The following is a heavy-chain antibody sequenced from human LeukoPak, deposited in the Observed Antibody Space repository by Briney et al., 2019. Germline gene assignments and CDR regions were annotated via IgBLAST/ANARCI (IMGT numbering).Heavy chain of an antibody. D-gene: IGHD5-12*01. CDR3: ASGRYSGYDYYYYGMDV. CDR2: IIPILGIA. V-gene: IGHV1-69*04. J-gene: IGHJ6*02. Sequence: ASVKVSCKASGGTFSSYAISWVRQAPGQGLEWMGRIIPILGIANYAQKFQGRATITADKSTSTAYMELSSLRSEDTAVYYCASGRYSGYDYYYYGMDVWGQGTTVTVSS. CDR1: GGTFSSYA.